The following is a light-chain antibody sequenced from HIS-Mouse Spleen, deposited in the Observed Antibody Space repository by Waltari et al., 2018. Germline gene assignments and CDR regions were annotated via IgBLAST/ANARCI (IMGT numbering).Light chain of an antibody. CDR2: DDS. Sequence: SYVLTQPPSVSVAPGKTARITCGGNNIGSKSVHWYQQKPGQAPVLVVYDDSDRPSGIPGRFSGSNSGNTATLTISRVEAGDEADYYCQVWDSSSDHNVFGSGTKVTVL. CDR1: NIGSKS. J-gene: IGLJ6*01. CDR3: QVWDSSSDHNV. V-gene: IGLV3-21*03.